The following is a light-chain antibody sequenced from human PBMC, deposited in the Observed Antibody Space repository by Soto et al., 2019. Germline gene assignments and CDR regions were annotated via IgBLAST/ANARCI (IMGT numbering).Light chain of an antibody. CDR3: QVWDSSTVV. Sequence: SYDLTQPLSVSVALGQTARITCGGNNIGSKNVHWYQQKPGQAPVLVIYRDSNLPSGIPERFSGSNSGNTATLTISRAQAGDEADYYCQVWDSSTVVFGGGTKLTVL. J-gene: IGLJ2*01. CDR1: NIGSKN. CDR2: RDS. V-gene: IGLV3-9*01.